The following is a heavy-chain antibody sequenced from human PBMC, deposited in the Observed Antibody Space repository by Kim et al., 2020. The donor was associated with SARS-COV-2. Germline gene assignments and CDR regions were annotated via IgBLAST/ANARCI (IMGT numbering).Heavy chain of an antibody. Sequence: SETLSLTCTVSGGSISSSSYYWGWIRQPPGKGLEWIGSIYYSGSTYYNPSLKSRVTISVDTSKNQFSLKLSSVTAADTAVYYCARHAARNIWFGDTVGWFDPWGQGTLVTVSS. J-gene: IGHJ5*02. CDR2: IYYSGST. V-gene: IGHV4-39*01. CDR1: GGSISSSSYY. D-gene: IGHD3-10*01. CDR3: ARHAARNIWFGDTVGWFDP.